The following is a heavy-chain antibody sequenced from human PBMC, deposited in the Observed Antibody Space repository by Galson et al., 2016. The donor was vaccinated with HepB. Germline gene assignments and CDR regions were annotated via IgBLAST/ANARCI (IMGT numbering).Heavy chain of an antibody. J-gene: IGHJ4*02. CDR1: GFTFSNYG. Sequence: SLRLSCAASGFTFSNYGMHWVRQAPGKGLEWVAVIWYDGSNKYYVDSVKGRFTISRDNSKNTLYLQMNSLRAEDTAVYYCARDFPYCNGGSCSYFDHWGQGTLVSVSS. D-gene: IGHD2-15*01. CDR2: IWYDGSNK. V-gene: IGHV3-33*01. CDR3: ARDFPYCNGGSCSYFDH.